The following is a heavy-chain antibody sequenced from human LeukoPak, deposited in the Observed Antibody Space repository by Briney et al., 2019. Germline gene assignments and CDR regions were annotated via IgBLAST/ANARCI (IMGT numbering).Heavy chain of an antibody. CDR3: AKDIVVVVAAGVDY. J-gene: IGHJ4*02. CDR2: ISGSGGST. D-gene: IGHD2-15*01. Sequence: GSLRLSCAASGFTFSSYAMSWVRQAPGKGLEWVSAISGSGGSTYYADSVKGRFTISRDNSKNTLYLQMNSLRAEDTAVYYCAKDIVVVVAAGVDYWGQGTLVTVSS. V-gene: IGHV3-23*01. CDR1: GFTFSSYA.